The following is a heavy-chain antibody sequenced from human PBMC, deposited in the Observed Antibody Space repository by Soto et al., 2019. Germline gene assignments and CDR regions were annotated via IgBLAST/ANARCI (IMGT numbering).Heavy chain of an antibody. Sequence: SETLSLTCTVSGGSISSYYWSWIRQPAGKGLEWIGRIYTSGSTNYNPSLKRRVTMSVDTSKNQFSLKLSSVTAADTAVYYCARGYSGYDYYYYGMDVWGQGTTVTVSS. CDR1: GGSISSYY. D-gene: IGHD5-12*01. J-gene: IGHJ6*02. CDR3: ARGYSGYDYYYYGMDV. CDR2: IYTSGST. V-gene: IGHV4-4*07.